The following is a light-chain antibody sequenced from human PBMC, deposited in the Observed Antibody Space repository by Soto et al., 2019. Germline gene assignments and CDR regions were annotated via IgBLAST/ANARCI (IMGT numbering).Light chain of an antibody. CDR1: QRINNF. Sequence: DIQMTQSPSSLAASVGDRVTITCRASQRINNFLNWYQQKPGKAPKLLIYSASSLQTGASSRFSGSGSGTEFTLTISSLQLEDFATYFCQQSYTTLWTFGPGTKVDIK. V-gene: IGKV1-39*01. CDR2: SAS. J-gene: IGKJ1*01. CDR3: QQSYTTLWT.